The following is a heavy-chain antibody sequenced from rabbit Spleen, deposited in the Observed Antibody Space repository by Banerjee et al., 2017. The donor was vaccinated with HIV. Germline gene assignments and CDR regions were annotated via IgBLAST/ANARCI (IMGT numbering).Heavy chain of an antibody. V-gene: IGHV1S45*01. CDR2: AYAGSSGST. CDR1: GFSFNSGYD. D-gene: IGHD1-1*01. J-gene: IGHJ4*01. Sequence: QEQLKETGGGLVKPGASLTLTCKASGFSFNSGYDMCWVRQAPGKGLEWVACAYAGSSGSTYSATWAKGRFTISKTSSTTVTLQMTSLTAADTATYFCARGVTGGIDNYVDYFNLWGQGTLVTVS. CDR3: ARGVTGGIDNYVDYFNL.